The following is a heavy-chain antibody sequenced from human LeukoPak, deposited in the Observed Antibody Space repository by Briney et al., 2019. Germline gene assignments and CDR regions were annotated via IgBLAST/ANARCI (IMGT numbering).Heavy chain of an antibody. J-gene: IGHJ5*02. CDR1: AFTFSGSA. CDR2: IDKKVKSYATAT. Sequence: GGSLRLSCAASAFTFSGSAIHWVRQYSGKGLEWVGQIDKKVKSYATATAYAASVKGRFTISRDDSINTAYLQMKSLKTEDTALYYCTRESGTYNWFDPWGQGTLVTVSS. CDR3: TRESGTYNWFDP. V-gene: IGHV3-73*01. D-gene: IGHD1-26*01.